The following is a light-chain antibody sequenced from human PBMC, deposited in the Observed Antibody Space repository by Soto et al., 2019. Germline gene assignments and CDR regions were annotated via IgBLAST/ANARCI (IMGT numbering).Light chain of an antibody. CDR1: QSLLHSNGYNY. Sequence: DIVMTQSPLSLSVTPGEPASISCRSSQSLLHSNGYNYLDWYLQKPGQSPQLLIYFVSNRASGVPDRFSGSGSGTDFTLKISRVEPEDVRVSYCMQALQTRTFGQGTKVEIK. CDR3: MQALQTRT. J-gene: IGKJ1*01. CDR2: FVS. V-gene: IGKV2-28*01.